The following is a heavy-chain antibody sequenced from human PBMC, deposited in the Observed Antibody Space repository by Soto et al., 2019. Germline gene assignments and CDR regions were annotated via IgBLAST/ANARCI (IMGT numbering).Heavy chain of an antibody. CDR2: IYHSGST. Sequence: QLLESGSGLVKPSQTLSLTCAVSGGSISSGSYSWSWIRQPPGKGLEWIGCIYHSGSTNYNPSLKRRVTISADRSKNQFSLKVTSVTAADTAVYYCARGGLYSSSRGRFDYWGQGTLVTVSS. V-gene: IGHV4-30-2*01. D-gene: IGHD6-13*01. J-gene: IGHJ4*02. CDR1: GGSISSGSYS. CDR3: ARGGLYSSSRGRFDY.